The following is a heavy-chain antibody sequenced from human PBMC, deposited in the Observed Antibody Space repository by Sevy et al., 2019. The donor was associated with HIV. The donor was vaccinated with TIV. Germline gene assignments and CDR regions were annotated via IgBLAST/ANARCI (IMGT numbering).Heavy chain of an antibody. D-gene: IGHD5-12*01. V-gene: IGHV4-59*01. CDR1: GDSISTYY. CDR3: ARGIVAYYFEY. J-gene: IGHJ4*02. CDR2: IFYSGIT. Sequence: SDSLSLTCSVAGDSISTYYWIWIRQRPGKGLEWIGYIFYSGITKYNPSLKSRVTISVDTSKNQFSLNMSSVTAADTAVYYCARGIVAYYFEYWGQGTLVTVSS.